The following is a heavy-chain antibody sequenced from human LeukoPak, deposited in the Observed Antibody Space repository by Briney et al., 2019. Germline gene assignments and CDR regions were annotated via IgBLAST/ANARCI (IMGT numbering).Heavy chain of an antibody. V-gene: IGHV4-4*02. CDR2: IYHSGST. Sequence: PSGTLSLTCAVSGGSISSSNWWSWVRQPPGKGLEWIGEIYHSGSTNYNPSLKSRVTISVDTSKNQFSLKLSSVTAADTAVYYCARVLIFGVVIPHVDYWGQGTLVTVSS. J-gene: IGHJ4*02. CDR1: GGSISSSNW. D-gene: IGHD3-3*01. CDR3: ARVLIFGVVIPHVDY.